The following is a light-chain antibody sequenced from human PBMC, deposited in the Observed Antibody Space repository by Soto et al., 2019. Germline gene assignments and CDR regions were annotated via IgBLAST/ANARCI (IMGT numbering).Light chain of an antibody. CDR1: QSVRGNY. J-gene: IGKJ2*01. CDR3: QHYSSAPHT. V-gene: IGKV3-20*01. Sequence: EIVLTQSPATLPLSPGERATLSCRASQSVRGNYLAWHQQKPGQAPRLLIYGASSRATGIPDRFSGSGSGTDFTLTISRLEPDDFAMYYCQHYSSAPHTFGQGTELEIK. CDR2: GAS.